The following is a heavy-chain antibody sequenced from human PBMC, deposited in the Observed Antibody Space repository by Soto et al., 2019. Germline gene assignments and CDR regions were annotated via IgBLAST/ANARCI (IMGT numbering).Heavy chain of an antibody. D-gene: IGHD5-18*01. CDR2: VNAGNDNT. CDR1: GYTFTNNV. V-gene: IGHV1-3*01. CDR3: AREVPYGYSRYDY. Sequence: QVHLVQSGAEVKKPGASVKVSCRTSGYTFTNNVIHWVRQAPGQRLEWIGWVNAGNDNTKWSREFQGRLTLTKDTSSTTAYMELSSLTPEDTAIYFCAREVPYGYSRYDYWGQGTLFTVSS. J-gene: IGHJ4*02.